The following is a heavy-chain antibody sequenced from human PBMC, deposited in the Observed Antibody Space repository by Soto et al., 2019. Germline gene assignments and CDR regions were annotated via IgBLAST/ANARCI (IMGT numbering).Heavy chain of an antibody. CDR3: AAGDSSDTGDH. Sequence: QVQLVQSGAEVKKPGSSVKVSCKASGDTLSHYGVSWVRQVPGKGLEWMGGTTAILGTSDYAQKFQGRMRISWEESTTTSYMELNSLTSDDTAVYYCAAGDSSDTGDHWGQGTLVTVSS. V-gene: IGHV1-69*01. CDR1: GDTLSHYG. CDR2: TTAILGTS. J-gene: IGHJ4*02. D-gene: IGHD5-18*01.